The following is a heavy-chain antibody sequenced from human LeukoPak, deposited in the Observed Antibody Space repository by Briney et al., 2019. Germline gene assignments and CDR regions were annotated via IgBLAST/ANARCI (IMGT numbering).Heavy chain of an antibody. CDR2: ISAHNGNT. CDR1: GYTFTSYG. D-gene: IGHD3-9*01. CDR3: ARDSPRYFDWLSAYYYYYGMDV. V-gene: IGHV1-18*01. J-gene: IGHJ6*02. Sequence: ASVKVSCKASGYTFTSYGISWVRQAPGQGLEWMGWISAHNGNTNYAQKLQGRVTMTTDTSTSTAYMELRSLRSDDTAVYYCARDSPRYFDWLSAYYYYYGMDVWGQGTTVTVSS.